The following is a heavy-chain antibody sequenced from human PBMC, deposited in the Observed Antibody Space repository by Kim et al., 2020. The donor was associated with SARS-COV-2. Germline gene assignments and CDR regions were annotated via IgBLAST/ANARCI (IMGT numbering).Heavy chain of an antibody. CDR1: GFTFSSYG. D-gene: IGHD3-10*01. V-gene: IGHV3-33*06. CDR3: AKNDYYGSGSYYLDY. Sequence: GGSLRLSCAASGFTFSSYGMHWVRQAPGKGLEWVAVIGYDGSNKYYADSVKGRFTISSDNSKNTLYLQMKSLRAEDTAVYYCAKNDYYGSGSYYLDYWGQGTLVTVSS. CDR2: IGYDGSNK. J-gene: IGHJ4*02.